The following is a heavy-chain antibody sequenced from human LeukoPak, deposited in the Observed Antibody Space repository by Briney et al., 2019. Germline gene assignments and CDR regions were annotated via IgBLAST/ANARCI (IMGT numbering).Heavy chain of an antibody. D-gene: IGHD6-6*01. V-gene: IGHV1-18*01. CDR2: ISAYNGKT. Sequence: GASVKVSCKASGYNFASHGISWVRQAPGQGLEWMGWISAYNGKTYYAQKFQGRVTITTDESTSTAYMELSSLRSEDTAVYYCARVYPPASIAARAFDIWGQGTMVTVSS. J-gene: IGHJ3*02. CDR3: ARVYPPASIAARAFDI. CDR1: GYNFASHG.